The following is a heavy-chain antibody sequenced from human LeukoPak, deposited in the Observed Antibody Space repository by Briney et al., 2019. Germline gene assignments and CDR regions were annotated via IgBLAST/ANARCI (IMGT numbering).Heavy chain of an antibody. CDR2: INHSGST. V-gene: IGHV4-34*01. CDR3: ARTPALYAFDI. J-gene: IGHJ3*02. D-gene: IGHD2-15*01. Sequence: SETLSLICAVYGGSFSGYYWSWIRQPPGKGLEWIGEINHSGSTNYNPSLKSRVTISVDTSKNQFSLKLSSVTAADTAVYYCARTPALYAFDIWGQGTVVTVSS. CDR1: GGSFSGYY.